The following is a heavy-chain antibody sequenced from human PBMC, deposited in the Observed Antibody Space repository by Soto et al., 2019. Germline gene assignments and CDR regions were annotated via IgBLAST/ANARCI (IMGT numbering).Heavy chain of an antibody. CDR1: GFTFTSSA. D-gene: IGHD2-8*01. V-gene: IGHV1-58*01. Sequence: SVKVSCKASGFTFTSSAFQWVRQARGKRLEWIGWIAVGSGYTNYAQRFQDRVTLTRDMSTATTYMELSRLTSEDTAIYYCAADATAWQQMVPSDYWGQGTLVTVSS. CDR3: AADATAWQQMVPSDY. CDR2: IAVGSGYT. J-gene: IGHJ4*02.